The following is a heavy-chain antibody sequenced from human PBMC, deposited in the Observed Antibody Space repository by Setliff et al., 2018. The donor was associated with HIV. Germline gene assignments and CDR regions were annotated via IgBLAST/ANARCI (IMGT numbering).Heavy chain of an antibody. J-gene: IGHJ3*02. CDR3: ILLGMHGAFDI. CDR2: IRGKMDGETT. D-gene: IGHD7-27*01. Sequence: GSLRLSCAASGFIFNTAWMNWIRQAPGKGLEWVGRIRGKMDGETTEYAAPVKGRFTISRDDSKNTVYLQMNSLKSEDTAVYYCILLGMHGAFDIWGQGTMVTVSS. CDR1: GFIFNTAW. V-gene: IGHV3-15*01.